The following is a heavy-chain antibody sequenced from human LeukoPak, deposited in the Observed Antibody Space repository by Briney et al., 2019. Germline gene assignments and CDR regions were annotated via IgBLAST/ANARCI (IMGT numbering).Heavy chain of an antibody. V-gene: IGHV1-18*01. Sequence: ASVKVSCKASGGTFSSYEISWVRQAPGQGLEWMGWISAYNGNTNYAQKLQGRVTMTTDTSTSTAYMELRSLRSEDTAVYYCAMWEIDYWGQGTLVTVSS. D-gene: IGHD1-26*01. CDR2: ISAYNGNT. CDR3: AMWEIDY. CDR1: GGTFSSYE. J-gene: IGHJ4*02.